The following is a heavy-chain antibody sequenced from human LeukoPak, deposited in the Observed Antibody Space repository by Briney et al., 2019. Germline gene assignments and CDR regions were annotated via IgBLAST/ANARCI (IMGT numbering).Heavy chain of an antibody. J-gene: IGHJ4*02. V-gene: IGHV3-23*01. CDR1: GFTFSSYA. CDR3: AHTDSDYDYVWGSYRQIKLDY. CDR2: ISGSGGST. Sequence: GGSLRLSCAASGFTFSSYAMSWVRQAPGKGLEWVSAISGSGGSTYYADSVNGRSTISRDNSKTTLYLQMNSLRGEDTAVYYCAHTDSDYDYVWGSYRQIKLDYWGQGTLVTVSS. D-gene: IGHD3-16*02.